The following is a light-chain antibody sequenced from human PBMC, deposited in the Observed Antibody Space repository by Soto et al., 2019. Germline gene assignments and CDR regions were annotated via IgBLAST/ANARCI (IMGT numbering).Light chain of an antibody. Sequence: DIQMTQSPSPLSASVGDRVTITCRASQSISSYLQWYQQKPGKAPKLLIYAASRLQSGVPSRFSDSGSGTDFTLTIGSLQPEDFATYYCQQSYSTPRTCGQGTKVEIK. CDR1: QSISSY. CDR3: QQSYSTPRT. J-gene: IGKJ1*01. CDR2: AAS. V-gene: IGKV1-39*01.